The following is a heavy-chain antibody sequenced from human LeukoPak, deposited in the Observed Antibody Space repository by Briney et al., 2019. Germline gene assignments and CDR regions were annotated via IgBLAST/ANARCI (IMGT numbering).Heavy chain of an antibody. J-gene: IGHJ4*02. V-gene: IGHV3-30*18. Sequence: GGSLRLSCAASRFTFRNYGMQWVRQAPGKGLEWVALISYDGSIKYYADSVKGRFTVSRDNSKNTLFLQMNSLRPEDTAVYYCANMVFSLGSYYTSFWGQGTLVTVSS. CDR3: ANMVFSLGSYYTSF. CDR1: RFTFRNYG. CDR2: ISYDGSIK. D-gene: IGHD3-10*01.